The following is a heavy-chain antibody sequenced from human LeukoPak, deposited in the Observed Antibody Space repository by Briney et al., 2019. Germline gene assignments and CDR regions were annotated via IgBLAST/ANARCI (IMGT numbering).Heavy chain of an antibody. V-gene: IGHV1-18*01. CDR2: ISAYNGNT. Sequence: ASVKVSCKASGYTFTSYGISWVRQAPGQGLEWMGWISAYNGNTNYAQKLQGRVTMTTDTSTSTAYMELRSLRSDDTAVYYCARTLSGYYYDSSGYPLDYWGQGTLVTVSS. D-gene: IGHD3-22*01. CDR1: GYTFTSYG. CDR3: ARTLSGYYYDSSGYPLDY. J-gene: IGHJ4*02.